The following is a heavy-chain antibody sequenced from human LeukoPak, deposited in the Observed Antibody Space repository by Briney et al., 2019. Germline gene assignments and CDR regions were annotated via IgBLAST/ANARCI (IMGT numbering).Heavy chain of an antibody. J-gene: IGHJ5*02. CDR2: IYPGDSDT. Sequence: GESLKISCKGSGYSFTSYWIGWVCQMPGKGLEWMGIIYPGDSDTRYSPSFQGQVTISADKSISTAYLQWSSLKASDTAMYYCARVVYCSGGSCLGNWFDPWGQGTLVTVSS. CDR3: ARVVYCSGGSCLGNWFDP. CDR1: GYSFTSYW. D-gene: IGHD2-15*01. V-gene: IGHV5-51*01.